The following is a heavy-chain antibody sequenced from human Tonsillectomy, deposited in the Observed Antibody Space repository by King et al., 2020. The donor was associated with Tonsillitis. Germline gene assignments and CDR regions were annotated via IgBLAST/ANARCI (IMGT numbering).Heavy chain of an antibody. CDR3: ARDLGGRSDV. CDR1: GFTFSNYD. CDR2: INTAGAT. D-gene: IGHD4-23*01. Sequence: VQLVESGGGLVQPGGSLRLSCAASGFTFSNYDMHWVRQATGKGLEWVSTINTAGATYYPGSVKGRFTISRENAKNSLYLQMNSLRAGATAVYYCARDLGGRSDVWGQGTLVTVSS. J-gene: IGHJ4*02. V-gene: IGHV3-13*01.